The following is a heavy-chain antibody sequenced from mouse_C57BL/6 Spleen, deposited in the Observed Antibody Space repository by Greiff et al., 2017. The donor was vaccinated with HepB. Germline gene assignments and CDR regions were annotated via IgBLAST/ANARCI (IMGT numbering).Heavy chain of an antibody. CDR2: INPSTGGT. CDR1: GYSFTGYY. D-gene: IGHD1-1*01. Sequence: EVQLKESGPELVKPGASVKISCKASGYSFTGYYMNWVKQSPEKSLEWIGEINPSTGGTTYNQKFKAKATLTVDKSSSTAYMQLKSLTSEDSAVYYCASTGSLYAMDYWGQGTSVTVSS. V-gene: IGHV1-42*01. J-gene: IGHJ4*01. CDR3: ASTGSLYAMDY.